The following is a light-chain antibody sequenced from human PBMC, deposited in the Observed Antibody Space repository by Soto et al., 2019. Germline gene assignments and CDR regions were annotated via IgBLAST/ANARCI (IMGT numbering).Light chain of an antibody. CDR2: DAT. J-gene: IGKJ5*01. CDR3: QQRSNWPPIT. Sequence: EIVLTQSPATLSLSPGERATLSCRASQSVSSYLALYQQKPGQAPKLLIYDATNRATGIPARFSGNGSGKNFTLTFSSLEPEDFAVYYCQQRSNWPPITFGQGTRLEIK. CDR1: QSVSSY. V-gene: IGKV3-11*01.